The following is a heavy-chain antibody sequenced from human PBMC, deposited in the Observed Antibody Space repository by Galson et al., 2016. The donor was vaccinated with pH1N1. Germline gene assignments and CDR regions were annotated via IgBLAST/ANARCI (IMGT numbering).Heavy chain of an antibody. J-gene: IGHJ5*02. CDR1: GFSLSTSGVG. CDR3: AQGRSSWELGGGWFDP. Sequence: PALVKPTQTLTLTCTFSGFSLSTSGVGVGWIRQPPGKAPEWLALIYWNDDKRYSPSLKSRLTITKDTSKNQGVLTMTNMDPVDTATYYGAQGRSSWELGGGWFDPWGQGTLVTVSS. D-gene: IGHD1-26*01. CDR2: IYWNDDK. V-gene: IGHV2-5*01.